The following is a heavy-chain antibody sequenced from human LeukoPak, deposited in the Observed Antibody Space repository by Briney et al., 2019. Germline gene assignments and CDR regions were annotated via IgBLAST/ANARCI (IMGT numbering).Heavy chain of an antibody. CDR3: ARGPYYYDSSGYYYGWFDP. V-gene: IGHV4-34*01. D-gene: IGHD3-22*01. J-gene: IGHJ5*02. CDR1: GGSFSGYY. CDR2: INHSGST. Sequence: SETLSLTCAVYGGSFSGYYWSWIRKPPGKGLGWIREINHSGSTNYNPSLKSRVTISVDTSKNQFSLKLSSVTAADTAVYYCARGPYYYDSSGYYYGWFDPWGQGTLVTVSS.